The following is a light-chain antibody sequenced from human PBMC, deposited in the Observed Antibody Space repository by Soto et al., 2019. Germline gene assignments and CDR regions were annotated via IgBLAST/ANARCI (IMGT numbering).Light chain of an antibody. CDR2: WAS. V-gene: IGKV4-1*01. Sequence: DIVMTQSPDSLAVSLGERATINCKSSQSILYSPSNKNALAWYAQKPGESPKLLISWASTRESGVPDRFSGSESGTDFTLTISSLQAEDVAVYYCQQFYTTPTFGGGTEVEL. J-gene: IGKJ4*01. CDR3: QQFYTTPT. CDR1: QSILYSPSNKNA.